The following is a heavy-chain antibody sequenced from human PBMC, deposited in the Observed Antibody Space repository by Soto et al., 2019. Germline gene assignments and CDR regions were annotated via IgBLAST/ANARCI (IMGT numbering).Heavy chain of an antibody. Sequence: SETLCITCAVYGGLFSGYYWSWIRQPPGKGLEWIGEINHSGSTNYNPSLKSRVTISVDTSKNQFSLKLSSVTAADTAVYYCARGKLSDYIWGSYRYHFDYWGRGT. D-gene: IGHD3-16*02. CDR2: INHSGST. V-gene: IGHV4-34*01. CDR3: ARGKLSDYIWGSYRYHFDY. J-gene: IGHJ4*02. CDR1: GGLFSGYY.